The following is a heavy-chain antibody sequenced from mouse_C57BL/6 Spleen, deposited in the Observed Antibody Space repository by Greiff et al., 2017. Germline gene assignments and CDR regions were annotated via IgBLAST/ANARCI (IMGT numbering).Heavy chain of an antibody. CDR2: INPSSGYT. D-gene: IGHD2-1*01. Sequence: QVQLKESGAELARPGASVKMSCKASGYTFTSYTMHWVKQRPGQGLEWIGYINPSSGYTKYNQKFKDKATLTADKSSSTAYMQLSSLTSEDSAVYYCARTKIGNSHYFDYWGQGTTLTVSS. CDR1: GYTFTSYT. CDR3: ARTKIGNSHYFDY. V-gene: IGHV1-4*01. J-gene: IGHJ2*01.